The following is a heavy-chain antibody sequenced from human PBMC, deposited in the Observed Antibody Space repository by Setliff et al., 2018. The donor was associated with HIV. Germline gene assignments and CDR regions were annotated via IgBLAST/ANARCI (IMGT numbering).Heavy chain of an antibody. CDR3: ARETYYYDNPQYYYYYMDV. J-gene: IGHJ6*03. Sequence: TLSLTCTVSGGSISSGSYYWSWIRQPAGKGLEWIGRIYTSGSTNYNPSLKSRVTISVDTSKNQFSLKLRSVTAADTAGYYCARETYYYDNPQYYYYYMDVRGKGTTVTVSS. V-gene: IGHV4-61*02. CDR1: GGSISSGSYY. D-gene: IGHD3-22*01. CDR2: IYTSGST.